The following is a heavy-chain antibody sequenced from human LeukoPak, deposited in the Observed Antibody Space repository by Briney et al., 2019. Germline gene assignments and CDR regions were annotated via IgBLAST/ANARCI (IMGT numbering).Heavy chain of an antibody. CDR1: GFTFSSYS. J-gene: IGHJ5*02. D-gene: IGHD3-22*01. CDR3: ARGEYYYDSSGYYYNWFDP. V-gene: IGHV3-48*04. CDR2: ISSSSNTI. Sequence: GGSLRLSCAASGFTFSSYSMNWVRQASGKGLEWVSYISSSSNTIYYADFVKGRFTISRDNAKNSLYLEMNSLRAEDTAEYYCARGEYYYDSSGYYYNWFDPWGQGTLVTDSS.